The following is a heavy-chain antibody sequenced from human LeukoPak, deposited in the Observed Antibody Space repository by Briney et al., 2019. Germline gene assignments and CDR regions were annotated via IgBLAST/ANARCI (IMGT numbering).Heavy chain of an antibody. V-gene: IGHV1-46*01. J-gene: IGHJ4*02. CDR2: INPSGGST. Sequence: ASVKVSCKASEYTFTSYYMHWVRQAPGQGLKWMGIINPSGGSTSYAQKFQGRVTMTRDTSTSTVYMELSSLRSEDTAVYYCASSADSSGFESRIDYWGQGTLVTVSS. CDR3: ASSADSSGFESRIDY. CDR1: EYTFTSYY. D-gene: IGHD3-22*01.